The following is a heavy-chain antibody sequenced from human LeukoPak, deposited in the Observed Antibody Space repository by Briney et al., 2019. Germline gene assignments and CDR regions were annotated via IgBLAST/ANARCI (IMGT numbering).Heavy chain of an antibody. D-gene: IGHD6-13*01. CDR1: GFTFSSYW. V-gene: IGHV3-7*01. J-gene: IGHJ4*02. CDR3: ARAVAAADHAFDY. CDR2: MKQDGSEK. Sequence: GGSLRLSCAASGFTFSSYWMSWVRQAPGKGLEWVANMKQDGSEKYYVDSVKGRFTISRDNAKNSLYLQMNSLRAEDTAVYYCARAVAAADHAFDYWGQGTLVTVSS.